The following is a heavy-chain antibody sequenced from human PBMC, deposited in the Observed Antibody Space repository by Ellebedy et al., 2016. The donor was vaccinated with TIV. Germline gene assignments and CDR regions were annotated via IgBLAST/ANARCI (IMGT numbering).Heavy chain of an antibody. CDR3: ARVAERATIIFDY. CDR2: IYYSGST. D-gene: IGHD5-24*01. V-gene: IGHV4-39*02. Sequence: MPGGSLRLSCTVSGGSIRSSSYYWGWIRQPPGQGLEWIGSIYYSGSTYYNPSLESRVTISGDTSRNQFSRKLSSVTAADTDVYYCARVAERATIIFDYWGQGTLVTVSS. CDR1: GGSIRSSSYY. J-gene: IGHJ4*02.